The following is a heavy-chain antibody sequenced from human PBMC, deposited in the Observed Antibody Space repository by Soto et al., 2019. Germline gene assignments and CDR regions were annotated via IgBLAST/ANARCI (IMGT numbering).Heavy chain of an antibody. CDR1: GVAFSDTW. J-gene: IGHJ4*02. V-gene: IGHV3-15*01. Sequence: EVQLVESGGDLVQPGGSLTLSCAASGVAFSDTWMSWVRQTPGKGLEWIAGINGKREGGTLDYAAPVKGRFTISRDDCRQMVFLQMDSLKIEDTAVYYCTTDPRYWGQGTLVTVSS. D-gene: IGHD3-16*02. CDR3: TTDPRY. CDR2: INGKREGGTL.